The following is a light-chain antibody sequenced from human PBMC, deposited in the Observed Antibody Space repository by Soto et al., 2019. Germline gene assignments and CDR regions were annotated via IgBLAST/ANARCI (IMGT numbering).Light chain of an antibody. CDR2: AAS. J-gene: IGKJ1*01. Sequence: EILLTQSPGTLSLSPGDRATLSCRASQSLGSGYLAWYRQKPGQAPRILIYAASSRATGVPDRFSGSGSGTDFSLTISRLEHEDLAVYYCQQYDTSPRTFGQGTKVEI. V-gene: IGKV3-20*01. CDR1: QSLGSGY. CDR3: QQYDTSPRT.